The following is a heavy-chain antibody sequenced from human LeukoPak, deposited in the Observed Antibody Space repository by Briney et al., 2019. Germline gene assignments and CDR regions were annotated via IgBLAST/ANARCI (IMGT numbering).Heavy chain of an antibody. V-gene: IGHV3-15*01. CDR1: GFTFSNAW. CDR2: IKSKTDGGTT. J-gene: IGHJ4*02. Sequence: PGGSLRLSCAASGFTFSNAWMSWVRQAPGKGLEWVGRIKSKTDGGTTDYAAPVKGRFTISRDDSKNTLYLQMNSLKTKDTAVYYCTTELYYYDSSGYYYVLWGQGTLVTVSS. CDR3: TTELYYYDSSGYYYVL. D-gene: IGHD3-22*01.